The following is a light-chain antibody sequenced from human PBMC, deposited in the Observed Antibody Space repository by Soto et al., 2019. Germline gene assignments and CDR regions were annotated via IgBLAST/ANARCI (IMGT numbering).Light chain of an antibody. CDR1: SSDVGGYNY. CDR2: DVS. Sequence: QSALTQPASVSGSPGQSITISCTGTSSDVGGYNYVSWYQQHPGKAPKLMIYDVSYRPSGVSNRFSGSKSGNTASLTIFGLQAEDEADYYCSSYTSSSTYVFGTGTKLTVL. J-gene: IGLJ1*01. V-gene: IGLV2-14*03. CDR3: SSYTSSSTYV.